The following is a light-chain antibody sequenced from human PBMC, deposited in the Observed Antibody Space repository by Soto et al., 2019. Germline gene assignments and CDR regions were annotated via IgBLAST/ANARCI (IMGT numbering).Light chain of an antibody. V-gene: IGLV3-21*04. CDR2: YDS. J-gene: IGLJ2*01. CDR1: NIGSKS. Sequence: SYELTQPPSVSVAPGKTARITCGGNNIGSKSVHWYQQKPGQASVLVIYYDSDRPSRIPERFSGSNSGNTATLTISRVEAGDEEDYYCQVWDSSSDHVVFGGGTKLTVL. CDR3: QVWDSSSDHVV.